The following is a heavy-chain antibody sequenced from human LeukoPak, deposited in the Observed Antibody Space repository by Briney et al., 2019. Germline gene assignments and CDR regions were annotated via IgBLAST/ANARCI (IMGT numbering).Heavy chain of an antibody. D-gene: IGHD4-23*01. CDR2: ISGDGGST. CDR3: AKDGDYGGNGQTFDY. V-gene: IGHV3-43*02. J-gene: IGHJ4*02. Sequence: GGSLRLSCAASGFTFDDYAMHWVRQAPGKGLEWVSLISGDGGSTYYADSVKGRFTISGDNSKNSLYLQMNSLRTEDTALYYCAKDGDYGGNGQTFDYWGQGTLVTVSS. CDR1: GFTFDDYA.